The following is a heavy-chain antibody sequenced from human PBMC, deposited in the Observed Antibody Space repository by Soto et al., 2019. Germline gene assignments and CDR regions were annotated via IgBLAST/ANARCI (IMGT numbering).Heavy chain of an antibody. J-gene: IGHJ3*02. Sequence: GGSLRLSCAASGFICSSYDMSWVRQAPGKGLEWVSTILVGGSTHYEDSVKGRFTISRDRSKNTVYLQMNSLTAGDTAVYYCAKATATGGGPFDICGQGTMVTVSS. V-gene: IGHV3-23*01. CDR3: AKATATGGGPFDI. D-gene: IGHD2-8*02. CDR2: ILVGGST. CDR1: GFICSSYD.